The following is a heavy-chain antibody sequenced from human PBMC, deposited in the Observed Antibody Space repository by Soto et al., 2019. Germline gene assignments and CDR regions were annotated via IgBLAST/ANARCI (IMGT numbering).Heavy chain of an antibody. J-gene: IGHJ5*02. V-gene: IGHV4-39*01. CDR3: VSGTSFYDVLTGYYVDRWFDP. Sequence: SETLSLTCSVSGDSTTSDAYYWGWIRQPPGKGLEWLGSIYYSGYTYYNPSLKNRVTISVDRSRNQFSLNLRSVTAADTAVYYCVSGTSFYDVLTGYYVDRWFDPWGQGTLVTVSS. CDR2: IYYSGYT. D-gene: IGHD3-9*01. CDR1: GDSTTSDAYY.